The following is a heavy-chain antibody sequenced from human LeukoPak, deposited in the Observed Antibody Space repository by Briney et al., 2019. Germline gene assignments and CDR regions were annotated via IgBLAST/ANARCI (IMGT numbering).Heavy chain of an antibody. V-gene: IGHV3-74*01. CDR3: VRREAGGSNSRFYFDY. CDR1: GFSFSIYW. CDR2: ISSDGSKS. J-gene: IGHJ4*02. D-gene: IGHD6-13*01. Sequence: GGSLRLSCAASGFSFSIYWMHWVRQAPGGGLVWVSLISSDGSKSGYADSVKGRFTISRDNAKNTVYLQMNSLSAEDTAMYYCVRREAGGSNSRFYFDYWGQGTLVSVSS.